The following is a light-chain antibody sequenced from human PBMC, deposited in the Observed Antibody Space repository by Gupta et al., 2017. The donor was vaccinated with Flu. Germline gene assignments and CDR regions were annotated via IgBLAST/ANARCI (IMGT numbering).Light chain of an antibody. CDR2: GAS. CDR3: QQRSNWRLT. V-gene: IGKV3-11*01. J-gene: IGKJ4*01. CDR1: YGVNSF. Sequence: EIVLTEYPATLSLSPGERATLSCRASYGVNSFLAWYQQRPGQAPRLLIYGASNRATGIPARFSGSGSGADFTLTISSLEPEDFAVYYCQQRSNWRLTFGGGTKVEIK.